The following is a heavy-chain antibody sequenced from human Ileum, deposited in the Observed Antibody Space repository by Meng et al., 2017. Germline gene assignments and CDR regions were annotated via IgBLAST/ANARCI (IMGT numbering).Heavy chain of an antibody. J-gene: IGHJ4*02. V-gene: IGHV3-49*04. Sequence: GESLKISCAASGFSFTSNAMTWVRQAPGKGLEWVSTISGSGGSTEYAASVKDRFTISRDDSKSIAYLQMNSLKTEDTAVYYCARDRGYSYGYGDYWGQGTLVTVSS. CDR3: ARDRGYSYGYGDY. CDR1: GFSFTSNA. CDR2: ISGSGGST. D-gene: IGHD5-18*01.